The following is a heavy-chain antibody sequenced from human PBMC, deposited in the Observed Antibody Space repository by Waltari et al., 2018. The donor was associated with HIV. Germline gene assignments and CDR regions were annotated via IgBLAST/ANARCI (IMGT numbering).Heavy chain of an antibody. CDR1: GYNFNIFW. CDR2: IFPGDSDT. J-gene: IGHJ4*02. D-gene: IGHD3-10*02. Sequence: EVQLVQSGAEVKEPGESLKISCQGSGYNFNIFWIAWVRQMPGKGLEWMGIIFPGDSDTRDSPAVQGQVTISADKSITTAYLQWTTLRASDTAMYYCARGAVRSTLFDLDFWAQGTLVTVSS. CDR3: ARGAVRSTLFDLDF. V-gene: IGHV5-51*03.